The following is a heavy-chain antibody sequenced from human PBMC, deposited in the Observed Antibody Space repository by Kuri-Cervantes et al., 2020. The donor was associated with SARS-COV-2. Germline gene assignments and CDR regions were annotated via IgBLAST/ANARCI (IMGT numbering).Heavy chain of an antibody. D-gene: IGHD3-22*01. J-gene: IGHJ6*03. Sequence: ASVKVSCKASGGTFSSYGISWVRQAPGQGLEWMGWISAYNGNTTYAQKLQGRVTMTTDTSTSTAYMELRSLRSDDTAVYYCARLSNYYYYYMDVWGKGTTVTVSS. CDR1: GGTFSSYG. CDR3: ARLSNYYYYYMDV. CDR2: ISAYNGNT. V-gene: IGHV1-18*01.